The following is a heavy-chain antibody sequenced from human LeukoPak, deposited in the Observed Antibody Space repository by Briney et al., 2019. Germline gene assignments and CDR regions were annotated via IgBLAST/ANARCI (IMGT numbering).Heavy chain of an antibody. CDR3: ARAVGGDYYDSSDEYDFDY. D-gene: IGHD3-22*01. CDR1: GFTVSSNY. J-gene: IGHJ4*02. Sequence: GGSLRLSCAASGFTVSSNYMSWVRQAPGKGLEWVSVINRGGSTHYADSVKGRFTISRDNSKNTLYLQMNSLRAADTAVYYCARAVGGDYYDSSDEYDFDYWGQGTLVTVSS. V-gene: IGHV3-53*01. CDR2: INRGGST.